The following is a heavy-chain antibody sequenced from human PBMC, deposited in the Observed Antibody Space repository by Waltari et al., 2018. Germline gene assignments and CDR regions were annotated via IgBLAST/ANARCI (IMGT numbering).Heavy chain of an antibody. CDR1: GGSISSYY. CDR2: IYYSGST. Sequence: QVQLQESGPGLVKPSETLSLTCTVSGGSISSYYWSWIRQPPGKGLEWIGYIYYSGSTNYNPSLKSRVTIAVDTSKNQFARKLSSVTAADTAVYYCARGFSDFWSGYYDYYYYMDVWGKGTTVTVSS. V-gene: IGHV4-59*01. J-gene: IGHJ6*03. CDR3: ARGFSDFWSGYYDYYYYMDV. D-gene: IGHD3-3*01.